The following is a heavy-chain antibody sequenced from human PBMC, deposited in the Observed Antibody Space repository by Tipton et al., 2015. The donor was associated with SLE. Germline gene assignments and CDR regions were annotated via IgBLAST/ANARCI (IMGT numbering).Heavy chain of an antibody. J-gene: IGHJ3*02. CDR1: GFTVSSNY. CDR2: ISSSSSYI. Sequence: QLVQSGGGVVQPGRSLRLSCAASGFTVSSNYMSWVRQAPGKGLEWVSSISSSSSYIYYADSVKGRFTISRDNAKNSLYLQMNSLRAEDTAVYYCARAVYYYDSSNYAFDIWGQGTMVTVSS. CDR3: ARAVYYYDSSNYAFDI. V-gene: IGHV3-21*01. D-gene: IGHD3-22*01.